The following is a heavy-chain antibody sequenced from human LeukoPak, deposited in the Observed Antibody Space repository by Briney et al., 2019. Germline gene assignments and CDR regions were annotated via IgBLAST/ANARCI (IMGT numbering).Heavy chain of an antibody. CDR1: GFTFSSYA. J-gene: IGHJ4*02. CDR2: ISYDGSNK. V-gene: IGHV3-30*04. Sequence: PGRSLRLSCAASGFTFSSYAMHWVRQAPGKGLEWVAVISYDGSNKYYADSVKGRFTISRDNSKNTLYLQMNSLRAEDTAVYYCARDEKVRTYYYDSSGHIPDYWGQGTLVTVSS. D-gene: IGHD3-22*01. CDR3: ARDEKVRTYYYDSSGHIPDY.